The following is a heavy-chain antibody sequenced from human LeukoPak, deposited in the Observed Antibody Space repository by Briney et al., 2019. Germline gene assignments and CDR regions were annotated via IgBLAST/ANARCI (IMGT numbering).Heavy chain of an antibody. V-gene: IGHV1-24*01. CDR3: ARDLSVVPGVWFDP. CDR2: FDPEDGET. D-gene: IGHD2-2*01. CDR1: GYTLTELS. J-gene: IGHJ5*02. Sequence: ASVKVSCKVSGYTLTELSMHWVRQAPGKGLEWMGGFDPEDGETIYAQKFQGRVTMTEDTSTDTAYMELSSLRSEDTAVYYCARDLSVVPGVWFDPWGQGTLVTASS.